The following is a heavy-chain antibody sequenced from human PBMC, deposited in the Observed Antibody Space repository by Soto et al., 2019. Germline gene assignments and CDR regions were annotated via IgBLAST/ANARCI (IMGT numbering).Heavy chain of an antibody. J-gene: IGHJ5*02. CDR3: AKGGDSSSWKNWFDP. V-gene: IGHV3-23*01. CDR1: GFTFSNYA. CDR2: ISGSGSSI. D-gene: IGHD6-13*01. Sequence: EVQLLESGGGLVQPGGSLRLSCAASGFTFSNYAMTWVRQAPGKGLEWVSGISGSGSSIYYADSVKGRFTISRDNSKNTLYLQINNLRAEDTAVYYCAKGGDSSSWKNWFDPWGQGTLVTVSS.